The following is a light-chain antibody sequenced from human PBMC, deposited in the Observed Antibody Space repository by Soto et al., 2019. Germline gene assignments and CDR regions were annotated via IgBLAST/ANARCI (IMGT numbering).Light chain of an antibody. CDR3: QQYGSSRT. CDR2: GAS. Sequence: EIVLTQSPGTLSLSPGERDTLSCRASQSVSSSYLAWYQQKPGQAPRLLIYGASSRATGIPDRFSGSGSGTDFTLTISRLEPEDFAVYYCQQYGSSRTFGQGTRWIS. V-gene: IGKV3-20*01. CDR1: QSVSSSY. J-gene: IGKJ1*01.